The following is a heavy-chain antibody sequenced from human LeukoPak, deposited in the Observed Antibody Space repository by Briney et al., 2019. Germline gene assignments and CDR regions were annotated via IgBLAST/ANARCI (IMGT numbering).Heavy chain of an antibody. CDR3: VAYGDSD. J-gene: IGHJ4*02. V-gene: IGHV3-15*01. Sequence: GGSLRLSCAASGFTFSDAYMTWVRQAPGKGLEWVGRIKSKADGGTTDYAAPVKGRFTISRDDSRSILSLQMNSLKIEDTAVYYCVAYGDSDWGQGILVTVSS. CDR2: IKSKADGGTT. CDR1: GFTFSDAY. D-gene: IGHD4-17*01.